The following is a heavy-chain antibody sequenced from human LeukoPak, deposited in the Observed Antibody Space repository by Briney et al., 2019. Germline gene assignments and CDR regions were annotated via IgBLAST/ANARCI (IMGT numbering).Heavy chain of an antibody. CDR2: ISGSGGST. CDR1: GFTFSDYY. D-gene: IGHD6-13*01. V-gene: IGHV3-23*01. Sequence: GGSLRLSCAASGFTFSDYYMSWVRQAPGKGLEWVSAISGSGGSTYYADSVKGRFTISRDNSKNTLYLQMNSLRAEDTAVYYCAKVAPPYSSSWTLDYWGQGTLVTVSS. CDR3: AKVAPPYSSSWTLDY. J-gene: IGHJ4*02.